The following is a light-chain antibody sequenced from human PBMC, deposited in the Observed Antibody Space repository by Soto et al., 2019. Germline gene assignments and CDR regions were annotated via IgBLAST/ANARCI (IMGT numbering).Light chain of an antibody. CDR3: QKRRNWQLT. J-gene: IGKJ4*01. CDR1: QNVYSI. V-gene: IGKV3-15*01. Sequence: EIGMTQSPATLSVSPGEGATLSCQASQNVYSILAWYQQIPGQPRMLLIYDASTRATGISARLSGSGYGTEFPLTISRQQSEDLAVYFSQKRRNWQLTFGGGTKVEIK. CDR2: DAS.